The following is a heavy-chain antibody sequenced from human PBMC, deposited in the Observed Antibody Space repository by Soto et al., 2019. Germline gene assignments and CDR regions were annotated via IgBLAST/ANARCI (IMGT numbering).Heavy chain of an antibody. CDR3: ARHGPGTVAGLYYFDY. CDR1: GGSISSSSYY. D-gene: IGHD6-19*01. CDR2: IYYSGST. J-gene: IGHJ4*02. V-gene: IGHV4-39*01. Sequence: SETLSLTCTVSGGSISSSSYYWGWIRQPPGKGLEWIGSIYYSGSTYYNPSLKSRVTISVDTSKNQFSLKLSSVTAADTAVYYCARHGPGTVAGLYYFDYWGQGTLVTVSS.